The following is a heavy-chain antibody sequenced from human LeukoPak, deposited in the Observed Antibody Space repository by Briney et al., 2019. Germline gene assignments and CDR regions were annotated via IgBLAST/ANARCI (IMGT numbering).Heavy chain of an antibody. CDR2: ISAYNGNT. CDR1: GYTFTSYG. CDR3: ARVYPGQQLVLFRGYYFDY. D-gene: IGHD6-13*01. J-gene: IGHJ4*02. Sequence: ASVKVSCKASGYTFTSYGISWVRQAPGQGLEWMGWISAYNGNTNYAQKLQGRVTMTTDTSTSTAYMELGSLRSDDTAVYYCARVYPGQQLVLFRGYYFDYWGQGTLVTVSS. V-gene: IGHV1-18*01.